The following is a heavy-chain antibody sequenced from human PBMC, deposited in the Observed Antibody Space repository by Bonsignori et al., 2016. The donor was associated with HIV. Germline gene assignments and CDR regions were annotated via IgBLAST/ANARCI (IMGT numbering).Heavy chain of an antibody. Sequence: QLQLQESGPGLAKPSETLSLTCSVSGDSIRGSSHLWGWIRQSPGRGLEWIGSVSDSGRAYYNPALKSRLSMSVDLSKNMFSLILASVSAADTAMYYCARIDFDEDGNYYYSYYMDVWGKGTPIT. J-gene: IGHJ6*03. D-gene: IGHD2/OR15-2a*01. CDR3: ARIDFDEDGNYYYSYYMDV. CDR1: GDSIRGSSHL. V-gene: IGHV4-39*01. CDR2: VSDSGRA.